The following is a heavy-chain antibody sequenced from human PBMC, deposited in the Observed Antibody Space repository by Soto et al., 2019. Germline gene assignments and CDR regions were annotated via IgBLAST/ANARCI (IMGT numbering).Heavy chain of an antibody. J-gene: IGHJ6*02. CDR3: ASVESNCYAMDV. CDR1: SGSISSSNW. V-gene: IGHV4-4*02. Sequence: SETLSLTCAVSSGSISSSNWWSWVRQPPGKGLEWIGEIYHSGSTNYNPSLKSRVTISVDKSKNQFSLKLSSVTAADTVVYYCASVESNCYAMDVWGQGTTVTVSS. CDR2: IYHSGST.